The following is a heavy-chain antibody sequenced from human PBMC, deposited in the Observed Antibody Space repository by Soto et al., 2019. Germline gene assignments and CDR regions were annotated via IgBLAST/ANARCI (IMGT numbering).Heavy chain of an antibody. Sequence: EVQLVESGGGLVQPGGSLRLSCAASGFTFSSYVINWVRQAPGKGLEWVSYISISSSTRYYADSVRGRFTISRDNAKNSLYLQMNSLKDEDTAVYYCARGGGFFDYWGQGTLVTVSS. J-gene: IGHJ4*02. V-gene: IGHV3-48*02. CDR1: GFTFSSYV. D-gene: IGHD3-10*01. CDR3: ARGGGFFDY. CDR2: ISISSSTR.